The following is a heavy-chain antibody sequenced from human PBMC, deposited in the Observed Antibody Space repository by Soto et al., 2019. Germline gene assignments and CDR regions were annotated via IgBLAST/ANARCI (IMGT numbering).Heavy chain of an antibody. CDR1: GGTFSSYA. D-gene: IGHD4-4*01. CDR3: ARDPWDGTVTFYYYYYGMDV. CDR2: IIPIFGTA. V-gene: IGHV1-69*13. J-gene: IGHJ6*02. Sequence: WASVKVSCTASGGTFSSYAISWVRQAPGQGLEWMGGIIPIFGTANYAQKFQGRVTITADESTSTAYMELSSLRSEDTAVYYCARDPWDGTVTFYYYYYGMDVWGQGTTVTVSS.